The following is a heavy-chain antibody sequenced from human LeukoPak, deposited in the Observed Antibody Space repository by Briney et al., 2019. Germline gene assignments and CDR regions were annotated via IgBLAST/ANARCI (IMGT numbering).Heavy chain of an antibody. D-gene: IGHD2-8*02. Sequence: SETLSLTCTVSGDSINNNNYYWSWIRQHPGKGLEWIGYIYYSGSTYYNPSLKSRVTISVDTSKNQFSLKLSSVTAADTAVYYCARVPFSTGYGMDVWGQGTTVTVSS. J-gene: IGHJ6*02. CDR1: GDSINNNNYY. CDR2: IYYSGST. CDR3: ARVPFSTGYGMDV. V-gene: IGHV4-31*03.